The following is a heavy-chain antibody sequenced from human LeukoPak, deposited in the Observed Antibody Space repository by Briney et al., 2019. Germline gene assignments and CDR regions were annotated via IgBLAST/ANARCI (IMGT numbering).Heavy chain of an antibody. V-gene: IGHV4-39*01. D-gene: IGHD1-26*01. CDR2: IYYSGSS. Sequence: SETLCLTCTVSGGSISSRSFYWGWIRQPPGKGLEWIGSIYYSGSSYYNPSLNSRVTVSVDTSKKQFSLKLSSVTAADTAVYYCARLTLDGDGRYNWFDPWGKGTLVTVSS. CDR3: ARLTLDGDGRYNWFDP. J-gene: IGHJ5*02. CDR1: GGSISSRSFY.